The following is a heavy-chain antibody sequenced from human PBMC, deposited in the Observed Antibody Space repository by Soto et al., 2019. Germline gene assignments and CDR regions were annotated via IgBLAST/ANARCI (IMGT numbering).Heavy chain of an antibody. Sequence: QVQLVQSGAEVKKPGSSMKVSCKASGGTFSTYSINWVRQAPGQGLEWMGGINPFFGAANYAQKFQGRVTITADESTSTAHMELSSLRSDDTAVYYCARDYGHDCSGGNCYFYFWGQGTLVTVSS. CDR3: ARDYGHDCSGGNCYFYF. D-gene: IGHD2-15*01. CDR2: INPFFGAA. CDR1: GGTFSTYS. J-gene: IGHJ4*02. V-gene: IGHV1-69*01.